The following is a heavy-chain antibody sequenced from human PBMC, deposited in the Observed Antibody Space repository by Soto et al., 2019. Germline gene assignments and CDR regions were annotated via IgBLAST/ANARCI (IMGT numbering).Heavy chain of an antibody. CDR1: GFAFNTYA. J-gene: IGHJ4*02. V-gene: IGHV3-23*01. D-gene: IGHD3-10*01. CDR2: ISGSGDRT. Sequence: EVQLLESGGGLVQPGGSLRLSCAASGFAFNTYAMDWVRQAPGKGLEWVSSISGSGDRTYYADSLKGRFTISRDNSENTLYLEMNSLRAEDTAVYYCANSDRGGSGNSNFWGQGTLVTVSS. CDR3: ANSDRGGSGNSNF.